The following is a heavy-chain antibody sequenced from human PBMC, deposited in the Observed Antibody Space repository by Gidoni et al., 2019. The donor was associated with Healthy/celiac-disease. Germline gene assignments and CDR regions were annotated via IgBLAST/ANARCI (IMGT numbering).Heavy chain of an antibody. CDR2: ISGSGGRT. CDR1: GFTFRSYA. V-gene: IGHV3-23*01. CDR3: AKEGIGVYVRSGPADYYYMDV. D-gene: IGHD3-10*02. Sequence: EVQLLESGGGLLPPGGSLRLSCAASGFTFRSYAMSWVRQAPGKGLEWVSAISGSGGRTYYADSVKGRFTISRDNSKNTLYLQMNSLRAEDTAVYYCAKEGIGVYVRSGPADYYYMDVWGKGTTVTVSS. J-gene: IGHJ6*03.